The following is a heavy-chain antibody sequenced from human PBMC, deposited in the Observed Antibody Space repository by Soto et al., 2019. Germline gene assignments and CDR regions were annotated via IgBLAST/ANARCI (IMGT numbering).Heavy chain of an antibody. CDR1: GFTFSSYG. Sequence: QVQLVESGGGVVQPGRSLRLSCAASGFTFSSYGMHWVRQAPGKGLEWVAVIWYDGSNKYYADSVKVRFTISRDNSKNTLYLQMNSLRAEDTAVYYCARDQYTYSNYVPVDYWGQGTLVTVSS. CDR3: ARDQYTYSNYVPVDY. CDR2: IWYDGSNK. V-gene: IGHV3-33*01. D-gene: IGHD4-4*01. J-gene: IGHJ4*02.